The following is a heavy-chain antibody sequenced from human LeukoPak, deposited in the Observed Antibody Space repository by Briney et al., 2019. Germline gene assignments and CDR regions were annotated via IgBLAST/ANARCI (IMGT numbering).Heavy chain of an antibody. Sequence: PSETLSLTCTVSGYSISSGYYWGWIRQPPGKGLEWIGSIYHSGSTYYNPSLKSRVTISVDTSKNQFSLKLSSVTAADTAVYYCAREPFYQPLLTYYFDYWGQGTLVTVSS. CDR2: IYHSGST. CDR3: AREPFYQPLLTYYFDY. V-gene: IGHV4-38-2*02. CDR1: GYSISSGYY. D-gene: IGHD2-2*01. J-gene: IGHJ4*02.